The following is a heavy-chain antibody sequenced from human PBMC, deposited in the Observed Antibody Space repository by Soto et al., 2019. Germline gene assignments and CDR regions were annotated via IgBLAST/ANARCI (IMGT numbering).Heavy chain of an antibody. CDR3: ARDNYDFWSGRDWFDP. CDR2: IYYSGST. J-gene: IGHJ5*02. D-gene: IGHD3-3*01. Sequence: PSETLSLTCTVSGGSISSYYWSWIRQPPGKGLEWIGYIYYSGSTNYNPSLKSRVTISVDTSKNQFSLKLSSVTAADTAVYYCARDNYDFWSGRDWFDPWGQGTLVTVSS. CDR1: GGSISSYY. V-gene: IGHV4-59*01.